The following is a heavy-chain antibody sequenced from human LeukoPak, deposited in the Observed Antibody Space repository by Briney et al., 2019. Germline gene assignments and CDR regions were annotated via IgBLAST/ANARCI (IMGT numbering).Heavy chain of an antibody. CDR1: GFTVRNTW. CDR3: TTYNSRDAFDI. J-gene: IGHJ3*02. D-gene: IGHD2/OR15-2a*01. CDR2: IKSKGDGGTT. Sequence: GGSLRLSCAASGFTVRNTWMSWVRQAPGKGLEWVGRIKSKGDGGTTDHAAPVKGRFTISRDDSENTLNLQMNSLKTEDTAVYYCTTYNSRDAFDIWGQGTMVTVSS. V-gene: IGHV3-15*01.